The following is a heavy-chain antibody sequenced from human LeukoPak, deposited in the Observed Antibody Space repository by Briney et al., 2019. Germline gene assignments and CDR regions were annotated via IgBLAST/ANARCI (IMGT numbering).Heavy chain of an antibody. Sequence: ASVKVSCKASGYTFTSYDINWVRQATGQGLEWMGWVNPNSGNTGYAQKFQGRVTMTRNTSISTAYMELSSLRSGDTAVYYCARGHQADKTDYWGQGTLVTVSS. V-gene: IGHV1-8*01. CDR2: VNPNSGNT. CDR3: ARGHQADKTDY. CDR1: GYTFTSYD. D-gene: IGHD6-13*01. J-gene: IGHJ4*02.